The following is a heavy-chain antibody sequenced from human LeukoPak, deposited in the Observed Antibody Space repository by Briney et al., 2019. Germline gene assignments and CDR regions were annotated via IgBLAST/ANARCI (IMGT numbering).Heavy chain of an antibody. D-gene: IGHD3-10*01. V-gene: IGHV1-2*02. CDR2: IHPISGAT. CDR3: ARDGPAQMVDFDY. CDR1: GYAFTGTGSY. Sequence: ASVKVSSKTSGYAFTGTGSYLYWLRQAPGQGLECMGWIHPISGATSYAQRFQGRVAMARDTSISTAYMELSRLRPDDTAVYYCARDGPAQMVDFDYWGQGSQVTVSS. J-gene: IGHJ4*02.